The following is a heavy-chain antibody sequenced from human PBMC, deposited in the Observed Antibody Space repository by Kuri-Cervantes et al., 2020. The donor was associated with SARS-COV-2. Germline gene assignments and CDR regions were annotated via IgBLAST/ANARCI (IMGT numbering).Heavy chain of an antibody. CDR3: ARGRYDFWSGPLDAFDI. J-gene: IGHJ3*02. CDR2: ISAYNGNT. Sequence: ASVKVSCKASGGTFSSYAISWVRQAPGQGLEWMGWISAYNGNTNYAQKLQGRVTMTTDTSTSIAYMELRSLRSDDTAVYYCARGRYDFWSGPLDAFDIWGQGTMVTVSS. V-gene: IGHV1-18*01. CDR1: GGTFSSYA. D-gene: IGHD3-3*01.